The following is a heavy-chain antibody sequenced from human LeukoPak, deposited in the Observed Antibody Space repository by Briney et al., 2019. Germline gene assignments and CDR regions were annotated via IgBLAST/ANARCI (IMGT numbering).Heavy chain of an antibody. CDR3: ARGSGGLLRYFDWLFPRPYYYYMDV. CDR2: IKQDGREK. V-gene: IGHV3-7*01. J-gene: IGHJ6*03. D-gene: IGHD3-9*01. CDR1: GFSLCNYW. Sequence: GGSLRLSCAASGFSLCNYWMSWVRQAPGKGLGWVANIKQDGREKYYVDSVKGRFTISRDNAKNSLYLQMNSLRAEDTAVYYCARGSGGLLRYFDWLFPRPYYYYMDVWGKGTTVTVSS.